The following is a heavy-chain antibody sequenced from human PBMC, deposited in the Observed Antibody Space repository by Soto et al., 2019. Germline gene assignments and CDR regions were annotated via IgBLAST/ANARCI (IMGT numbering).Heavy chain of an antibody. J-gene: IGHJ6*02. Sequence: GESLRLSCSASRFTFSSYWMHCVRQAPVKGLVWVSRINSDGSSTSYADSVKGRFTISRDNAKNTLYLQINSLRPEDTALYYCAKGLWSGELYYFGIDGWCQGSTVTVSS. CDR1: RFTFSSYW. D-gene: IGHD3-3*01. CDR3: AKGLWSGELYYFGIDG. V-gene: IGHV3-74*01. CDR2: INSDGSST.